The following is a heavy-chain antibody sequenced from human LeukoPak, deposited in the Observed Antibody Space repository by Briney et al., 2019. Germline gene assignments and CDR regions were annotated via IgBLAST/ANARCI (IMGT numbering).Heavy chain of an antibody. CDR2: IYSGGST. V-gene: IGHV3-53*01. Sequence: GGSLRLSCAASGFTVSSNYMSWVRQAPGKGLEWVSVIYSGGSTYYADSVKGRFTISRDNSKNTLYLQMNSLRAEDTAVYYCARDQRVWFGELPNYYYYMDVWGKGTTVTASS. J-gene: IGHJ6*03. D-gene: IGHD3-10*01. CDR3: ARDQRVWFGELPNYYYYMDV. CDR1: GFTVSSNY.